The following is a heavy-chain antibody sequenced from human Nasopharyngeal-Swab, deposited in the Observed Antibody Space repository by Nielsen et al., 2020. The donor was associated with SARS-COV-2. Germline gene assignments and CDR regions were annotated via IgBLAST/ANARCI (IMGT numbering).Heavy chain of an antibody. CDR2: IIPILGTA. CDR3: VRGLRENWFDP. V-gene: IGHV1-69*05. CDR1: GDTFNDYA. D-gene: IGHD3-16*01. J-gene: IGHJ5*02. Sequence: SVKVSCKASGDTFNDYAINWERQAPGEGLEWMGGIIPILGTANYAQKFQGRVTITTDESTTTAYMELSSLRSEDTAMYYCVRGLRENWFDPWGQGTRVTVSS.